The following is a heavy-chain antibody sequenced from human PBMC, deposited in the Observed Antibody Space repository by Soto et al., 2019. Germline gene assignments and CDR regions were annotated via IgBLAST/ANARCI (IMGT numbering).Heavy chain of an antibody. D-gene: IGHD4-17*01. J-gene: IGHJ2*01. Sequence: QVHLQQWGAGLLKPSETLSLTCAVYGGSFSGYYWSWIRQPPGKGLEWIGEINHSGSTNFNPSLKSRVSISVYTSKKQGSLKLSSVTAADTAVYYCEAQLRPTLTVYWYFALWGRGTLVTVSS. CDR1: GGSFSGYY. V-gene: IGHV4-34*01. CDR2: INHSGST. CDR3: EAQLRPTLTVYWYFAL.